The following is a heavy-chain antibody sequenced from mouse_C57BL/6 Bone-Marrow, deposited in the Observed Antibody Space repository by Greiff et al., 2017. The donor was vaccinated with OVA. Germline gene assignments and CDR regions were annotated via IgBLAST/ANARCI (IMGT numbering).Heavy chain of an antibody. D-gene: IGHD3-2*02. Sequence: VQLQQSGPELVKPGASVKISCKASGYTFTDYYMNWVKQSHGKSLEWIGDINPNNGGTSYNQKFKGKATLTVDKSSSTAYMELRSLTSEDSAVYYCARGRLRLQFAYWGQGTTLTVSS. V-gene: IGHV1-26*01. J-gene: IGHJ2*01. CDR2: INPNNGGT. CDR3: ARGRLRLQFAY. CDR1: GYTFTDYY.